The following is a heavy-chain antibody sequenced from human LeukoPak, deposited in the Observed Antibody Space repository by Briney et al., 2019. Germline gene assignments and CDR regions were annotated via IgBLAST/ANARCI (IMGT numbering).Heavy chain of an antibody. CDR3: ARDSIVVVPAAIWYFDY. D-gene: IGHD2-2*02. J-gene: IGHJ4*02. V-gene: IGHV3-7*04. CDR2: IKQDGSEK. Sequence: GGSLRLSCEASGFTFMTYWMNWVRQAPGKGLEWVANIKQDGSEKYYVDSVKGRFTISRDNAKNSLYLQMNSLRAEDTAVYYCARDSIVVVPAAIWYFDYWGQGTLVTVSS. CDR1: GFTFMTYW.